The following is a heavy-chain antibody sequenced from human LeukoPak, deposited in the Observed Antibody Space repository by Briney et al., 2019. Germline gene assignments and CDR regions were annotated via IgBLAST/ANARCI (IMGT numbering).Heavy chain of an antibody. Sequence: GGSLRLSCAASGFTFSTYAITWVRQGPGKGLEWVSAIRPDGDRTYYANSVRGRFTISRDNSKDTVYLQINGLRVEDTAVYYCAREQSGTGGWYTVDYWGQGTLVTVSS. CDR3: AREQSGTGGWYTVDY. CDR1: GFTFSTYA. D-gene: IGHD6-19*01. J-gene: IGHJ4*02. CDR2: IRPDGDRT. V-gene: IGHV3-23*01.